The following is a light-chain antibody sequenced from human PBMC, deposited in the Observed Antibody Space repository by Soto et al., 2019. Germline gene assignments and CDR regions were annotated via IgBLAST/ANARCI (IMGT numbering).Light chain of an antibody. CDR3: QQYKSYPYA. Sequence: DIQMTQSPSTLSASVGDRVTITCRASQSISSWLAWYQQSPGKAPKLLIYKASSLESGVASRFGGSGSGTEFTLTISSLQPDDFATYYCQQYKSYPYAFGQGTKLEIK. J-gene: IGKJ2*01. V-gene: IGKV1-5*03. CDR2: KAS. CDR1: QSISSW.